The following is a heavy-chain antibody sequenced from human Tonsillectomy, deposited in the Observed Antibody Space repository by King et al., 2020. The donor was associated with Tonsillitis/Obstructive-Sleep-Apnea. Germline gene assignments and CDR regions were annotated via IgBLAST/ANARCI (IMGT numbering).Heavy chain of an antibody. V-gene: IGHV1-18*01. CDR1: GYAFTDYG. CDR3: ARDRRVVGDVIGLAY. D-gene: IGHD1-26*01. Sequence: VPLQESGAEVKKPGASVKVSCKASGYAFTDYGISWVRQAPGQGLEWMGWISPYSGDTIYARKFQGRLTMTRDTSTSTAYMDLRSLRSDDTAVYYCARDRRVVGDVIGLAYWGQGNLVTVSS. J-gene: IGHJ4*02. CDR2: ISPYSGDT.